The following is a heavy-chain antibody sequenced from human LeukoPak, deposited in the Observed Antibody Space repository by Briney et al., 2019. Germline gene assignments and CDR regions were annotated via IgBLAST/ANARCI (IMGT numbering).Heavy chain of an antibody. CDR2: INSDGSTT. V-gene: IGHV3-74*03. D-gene: IGHD3-10*01. CDR1: GFTFRTYW. CDR3: ARAGNYYFEY. Sequence: PGGSLRLSCAASGFTFRTYWMHWVRHTPGQGLVWVSRINSDGSTTKYADSVKGRFTVSRDNAENTLYLQMSSLRAEDKAVYYCARAGNYYFEYWGQGALVTVSS. J-gene: IGHJ4*02.